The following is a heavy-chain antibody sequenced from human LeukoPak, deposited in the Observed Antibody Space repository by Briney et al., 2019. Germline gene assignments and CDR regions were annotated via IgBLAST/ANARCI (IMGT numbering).Heavy chain of an antibody. CDR3: AGYDFWSAADAFDI. D-gene: IGHD3-3*01. CDR2: IYPGDSDT. CDR1: GYSFTSYW. V-gene: IGHV5-51*01. Sequence: GASLQISCKGSGYSFTSYWIGWVRQMPGKGLEWMGIIYPGDSDTRYSPSFQGQVTISADKSISTAYLQWSSLKASDTAMYYCAGYDFWSAADAFDIWGQGTMVTVSS. J-gene: IGHJ3*02.